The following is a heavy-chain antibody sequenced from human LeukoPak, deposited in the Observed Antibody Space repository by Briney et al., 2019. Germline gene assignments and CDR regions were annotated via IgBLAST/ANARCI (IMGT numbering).Heavy chain of an antibody. CDR3: ARQGLTGLAARSYSTTGFDY. CDR1: GGSFSGYY. D-gene: IGHD6-6*01. J-gene: IGHJ4*02. CDR2: INHSGST. Sequence: SETLSLTCAVNGGSFSGYYWSWIRQPPGKGLEWIGEINHSGSTNYNPSLKSRVTISVDTSKNQFSLKLSSVTAADTAVYYCARQGLTGLAARSYSTTGFDYWGQGTLVTVSS. V-gene: IGHV4-34*01.